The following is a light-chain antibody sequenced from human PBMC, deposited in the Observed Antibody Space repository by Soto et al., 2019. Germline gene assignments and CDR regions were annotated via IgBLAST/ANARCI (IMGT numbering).Light chain of an antibody. CDR2: GAS. J-gene: IGKJ1*01. CDR1: QSVASSS. CDR3: QHYGGSQGT. V-gene: IGKV3-20*01. Sequence: EIVRTPSPGTLSLSPGERATLSGRASQSVASSSIAWYQQRLGQAPRLLIYGASNRATGIPDRFSGSGSGTDFTLTLSRLDNEDLAVYYCQHYGGSQGTFGQGNKGDI.